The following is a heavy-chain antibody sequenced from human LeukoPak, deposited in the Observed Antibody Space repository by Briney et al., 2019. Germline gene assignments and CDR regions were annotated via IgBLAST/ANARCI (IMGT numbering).Heavy chain of an antibody. D-gene: IGHD5-18*01. CDR1: GYSISSGYY. V-gene: IGHV4-38-2*02. Sequence: SETLSLTCTVSGYSISSGYYWGWIRQPPGKGLEWIGSIYHSGSTYYNPSLKSRVTISVDTSKNQFSLKLSSVTAADTAVYYCASLQRGYSYGPSNYWGQGTLVTVSS. CDR3: ASLQRGYSYGPSNY. CDR2: IYHSGST. J-gene: IGHJ4*02.